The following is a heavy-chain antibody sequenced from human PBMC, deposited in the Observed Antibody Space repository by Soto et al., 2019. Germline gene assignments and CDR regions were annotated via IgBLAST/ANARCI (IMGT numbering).Heavy chain of an antibody. CDR2: LYHTGSN. D-gene: IGHD6-19*01. Sequence: PSETLSLTCAVSGYSISSGYYWGWIRQPPGKGLEWIGSLYHTGSNYYNPSLKSRVTISVDTSKNHFSLQLSSVTAAATAVYYCSRAVAGTIGAFDIWGQGTMVTVSS. J-gene: IGHJ3*02. CDR3: SRAVAGTIGAFDI. V-gene: IGHV4-38-2*01. CDR1: GYSISSGYY.